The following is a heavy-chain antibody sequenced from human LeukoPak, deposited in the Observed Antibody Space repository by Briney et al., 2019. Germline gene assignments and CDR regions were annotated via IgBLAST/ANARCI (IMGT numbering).Heavy chain of an antibody. CDR1: GNSISSGDNY. Sequence: PSETLSLTRTVSGNSISSGDNYWSWIRQPAGKGLEWIGRIYTSGSTNYNPSLKSRVTISGDTSKNQFSLRLSSVTAADTAVYYCARASYSYDINGWVPFDYWGQGTLATVSS. CDR3: ARASYSYDINGWVPFDY. V-gene: IGHV4-61*02. CDR2: IYTSGST. J-gene: IGHJ4*02. D-gene: IGHD3-22*01.